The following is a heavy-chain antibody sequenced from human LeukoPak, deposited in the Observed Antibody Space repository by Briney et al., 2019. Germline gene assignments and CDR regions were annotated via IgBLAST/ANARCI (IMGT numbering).Heavy chain of an antibody. CDR2: IYPGDSDT. J-gene: IGHJ4*02. V-gene: IGHV5-51*01. CDR1: GYSFTSYW. D-gene: IGHD6-13*01. CDR3: ARHANPGIAAAGTLLIDY. Sequence: LGESLKISCKGSGYSFTSYWIGWVRQMPGKGLEWMGIIYPGDSDTRYSPSFQGQVTISADKSISTAYLQWSSLKASDTAMYYCARHANPGIAAAGTLLIDYWGQGTLVTVSS.